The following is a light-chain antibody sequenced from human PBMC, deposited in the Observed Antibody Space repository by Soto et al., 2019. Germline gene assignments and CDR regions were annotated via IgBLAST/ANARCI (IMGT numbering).Light chain of an antibody. J-gene: IGKJ2*01. Sequence: DIQMTQSPSSLSASVGDRVTITCRASQSISNYLNWYQQKPGKAPNLLIYDASSLQSGVPSRFSGSGSGTDFILTISSLQPEDFATYYCQQSYSTPPGTFGQGTKLEIK. CDR1: QSISNY. CDR2: DAS. V-gene: IGKV1-39*01. CDR3: QQSYSTPPGT.